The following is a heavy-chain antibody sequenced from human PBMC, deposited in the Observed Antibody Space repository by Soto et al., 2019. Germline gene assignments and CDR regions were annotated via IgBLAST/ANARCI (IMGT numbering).Heavy chain of an antibody. Sequence: GASVKVSCKASGYTFTSHGISWVRQAPGQGLEWMGWISAYNGNTNYAQKLQGRVTMTTDTSTSTAYMELRSLRSDDTAVDYCARWSEVVLVVITLNYYYDRKDVWGQGSTVTGSS. CDR1: GYTFTSHG. D-gene: IGHD2-2*01. CDR3: ARWSEVVLVVITLNYYYDRKDV. V-gene: IGHV1-18*01. CDR2: ISAYNGNT. J-gene: IGHJ6*02.